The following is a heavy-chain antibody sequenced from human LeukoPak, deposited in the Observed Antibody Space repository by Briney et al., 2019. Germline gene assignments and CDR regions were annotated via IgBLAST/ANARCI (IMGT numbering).Heavy chain of an antibody. CDR1: GFTFSSYS. D-gene: IGHD3-10*01. Sequence: GGSLRLSCAASGFTFSSYSMNWVRQAPGKGLEWVSSISSSSSYIHYADSVKGRFTISRDNAKNSLYLQMNSLRAEDTAVYYCARDTYYGSGSKIDYWGQGTLVTVSS. J-gene: IGHJ4*02. CDR2: ISSSSSYI. CDR3: ARDTYYGSGSKIDY. V-gene: IGHV3-21*01.